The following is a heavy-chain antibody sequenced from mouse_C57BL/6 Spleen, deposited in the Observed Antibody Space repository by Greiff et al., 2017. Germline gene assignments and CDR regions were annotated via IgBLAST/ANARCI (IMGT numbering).Heavy chain of an antibody. CDR1: GFTFSDYG. V-gene: IGHV5-15*01. Sequence: EVQLQESGGGLVQPGGSLKLSCAASGFTFSDYGMAWVRQAPRKGPEWVAFISNLAYSIYYADTVTGRFTISRENAKNTLYLEMSSLRSEDTAMYYCARHSAGSSYEGYAMDYWGQGTSVTVSS. D-gene: IGHD1-1*01. CDR2: ISNLAYSI. J-gene: IGHJ4*01. CDR3: ARHSAGSSYEGYAMDY.